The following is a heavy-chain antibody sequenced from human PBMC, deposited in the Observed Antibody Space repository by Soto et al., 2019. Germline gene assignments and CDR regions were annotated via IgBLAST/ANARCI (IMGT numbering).Heavy chain of an antibody. Sequence: EVQLLESGGGLVQPGGSLRLSCAASGFTFSSYPMSWVRQAPGKGLEWVSGVSNSGGGSTYYADSVKGRFAISRDDSKNTLYPQMNSLRAEDTAVYYCAKGTLYDFWGQGTLVTVSS. CDR3: AKGTLYDF. V-gene: IGHV3-23*01. CDR1: GFTFSSYP. J-gene: IGHJ4*02. D-gene: IGHD2-2*02. CDR2: VSNSGGGST.